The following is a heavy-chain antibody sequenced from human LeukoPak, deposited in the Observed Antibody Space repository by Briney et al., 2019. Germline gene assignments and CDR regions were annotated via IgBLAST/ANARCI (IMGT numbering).Heavy chain of an antibody. CDR3: VRGDDYIFDY. CDR1: GDPITSANW. V-gene: IGHV4-4*02. D-gene: IGHD4-11*01. CDR2: ISHSGAT. J-gene: IGHJ4*02. Sequence: SETLSLTCAVSGDPITSANWWSWVRQSPGKGLEWIGEISHSGATNHNPSLKSRVTMSLDKSKNQLSLRVNSETAADAAVYYCVRGDDYIFDYWGQGTLVTVSS.